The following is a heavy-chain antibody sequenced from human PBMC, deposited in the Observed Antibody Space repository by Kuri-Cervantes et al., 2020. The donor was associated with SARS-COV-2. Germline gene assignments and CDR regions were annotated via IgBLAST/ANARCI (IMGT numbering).Heavy chain of an antibody. CDR1: GYSISSGYY. CDR3: AKDRALWFGELGGMDV. J-gene: IGHJ6*02. D-gene: IGHD3-10*01. Sequence: GGSLRLSCTVSGYSISSGYYWGWIRQPPGKGLEWVAFIRYDGSNKYYADSVKGRFTISRDNSKNTLYLQMNSLRAEDTAVYYCAKDRALWFGELGGMDVWGQGTTVTVSS. CDR2: IRYDGSNK. V-gene: IGHV3-30*02.